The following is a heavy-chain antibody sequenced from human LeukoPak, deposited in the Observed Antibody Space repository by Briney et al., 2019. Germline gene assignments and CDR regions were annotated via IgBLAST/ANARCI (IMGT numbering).Heavy chain of an antibody. D-gene: IGHD3-16*01. CDR1: GGSISSSSYY. CDR3: CGYNYDTEAFDV. J-gene: IGHJ3*01. CDR2: INHNEKA. V-gene: IGHV4-39*07. Sequence: SETLSLTCTVSGGSISSSSYYWSWFRQPPEKGLEWIGEINHNEKANYRPSLKSRPTISLDTSKTQFSLRLSSVIAADTAVYYCCGYNYDTEAFDVWGRGTLVTVSS.